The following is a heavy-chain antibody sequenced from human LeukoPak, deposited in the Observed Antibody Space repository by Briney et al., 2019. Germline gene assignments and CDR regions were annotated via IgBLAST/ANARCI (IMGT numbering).Heavy chain of an antibody. J-gene: IGHJ4*02. CDR3: ARRTADNWSGYYFDY. V-gene: IGHV4-38-2*02. CDR1: GYSISSDYY. Sequence: SETLSLTCTVSGYSISSDYYWGWIRQPPGKGLEWIGSIYHSGSTYYNPSLKSRVTISVDTSKNQFSLKLSSVTAADTAVYYCARRTADNWSGYYFDYWGQGTLVTVSS. CDR2: IYHSGST. D-gene: IGHD1-20*01.